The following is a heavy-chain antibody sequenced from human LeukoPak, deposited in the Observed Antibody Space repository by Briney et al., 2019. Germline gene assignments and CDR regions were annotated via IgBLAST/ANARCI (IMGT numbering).Heavy chain of an antibody. D-gene: IGHD6-19*01. J-gene: IGHJ4*02. CDR2: IWYDGSNK. CDR3: ARDLGAVTGNFDY. CDR1: GFTFSSYD. Sequence: GGSLRLSCEASGFTFSSYDMHWVRQAPGKGLEWVAVIWYDGSNKYYTDSVKGRFTISRDNPKNPLYLQMNSLRAEDTAVYYCARDLGAVTGNFDYWGQGTLVTVSS. V-gene: IGHV3-33*01.